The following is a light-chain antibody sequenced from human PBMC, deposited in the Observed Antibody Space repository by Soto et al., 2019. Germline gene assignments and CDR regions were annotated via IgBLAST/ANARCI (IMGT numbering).Light chain of an antibody. CDR3: QQYNNWWT. Sequence: ETVMTQSPDTLSVSPGERATLSCRASQSVSSNLAWYQQKPGQGPRLLIYGASTRAAGVPARFSGSGSGTDFSLTISSLQSEDFAVYYCQQYNNWWTFGQGTKVEIK. CDR1: QSVSSN. V-gene: IGKV3-15*01. CDR2: GAS. J-gene: IGKJ1*01.